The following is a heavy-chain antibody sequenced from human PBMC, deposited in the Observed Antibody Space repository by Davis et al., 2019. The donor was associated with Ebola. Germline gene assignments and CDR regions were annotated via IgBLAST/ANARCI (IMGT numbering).Heavy chain of an antibody. D-gene: IGHD3-16*01. V-gene: IGHV4-34*01. Sequence: SQTLSLTCAVYGGSFSGYYWSWIRQPPGKGLEWIGEINHSGSTNYNLSLTSRVTISVDTSKNQLSLKLSSVTAADTAVYYCVRFGHGAYWGQGMLVTVSA. J-gene: IGHJ4*02. CDR2: INHSGST. CDR3: VRFGHGAY. CDR1: GGSFSGYY.